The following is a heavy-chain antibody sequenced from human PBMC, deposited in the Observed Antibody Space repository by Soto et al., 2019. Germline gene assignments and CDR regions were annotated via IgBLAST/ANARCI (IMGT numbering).Heavy chain of an antibody. CDR1: SGPISSSNW. J-gene: IGHJ6*02. D-gene: IGHD1-1*01. CDR2: IYYSGST. Sequence: PSDPLSLTCPVSSGPISSSNWSRCVRQTTGKGLDSIGGIYYSGSTNYTPALKSRVIISVDTSKKQFSLTLSSVTAADTAVYYCARCVYNYVEVMDGWRQGTTLT. CDR3: ARCVYNYVEVMDG. V-gene: IGHV4-4*02.